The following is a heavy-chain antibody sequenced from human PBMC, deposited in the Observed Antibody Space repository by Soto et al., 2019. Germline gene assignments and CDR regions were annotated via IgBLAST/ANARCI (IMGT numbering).Heavy chain of an antibody. CDR2: ISYDGSNK. D-gene: IGHD6-19*01. V-gene: IGHV3-30*18. Sequence: PGGSLRLSCAASGFTFSSYAMHWVRQAPGKGLEWVAVISYDGSNKYYADSVKGRFTISRDNSKNTLYLQMNSLRAEDTAVYYCAKPHVFRYSSGWSRPVHWGQGTLVTVSS. CDR3: AKPHVFRYSSGWSRPVH. J-gene: IGHJ4*02. CDR1: GFTFSSYA.